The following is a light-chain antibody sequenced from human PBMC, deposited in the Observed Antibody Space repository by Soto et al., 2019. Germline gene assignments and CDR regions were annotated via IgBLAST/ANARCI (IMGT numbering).Light chain of an antibody. CDR2: DAS. V-gene: IGKV1D-13*01. J-gene: IGKJ4*01. CDR3: QQFYDYPLT. CDR1: QGISTL. Sequence: AIQLTPSPSSLSASVGDRVTITCRASQGISTLFAWYQQKPGNTPKLLIYDASSLESGVPSRFSGSGSGTDFTLTISSLQPEDFATYYCQQFYDYPLTFGGGTKVDIK.